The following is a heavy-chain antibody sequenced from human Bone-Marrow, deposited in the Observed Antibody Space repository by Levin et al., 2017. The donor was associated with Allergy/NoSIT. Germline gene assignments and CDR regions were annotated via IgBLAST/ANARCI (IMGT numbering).Heavy chain of an antibody. CDR1: GYRFTSNW. J-gene: IGHJ4*02. Sequence: GASVKVSCQGSGYRFTSNWIAWVRQMPGKGLEWLGTIYPGDSDTRYSPSFQGQVTISSYNSITTAYLQWSSLKDSDTAMYYCSKVYGYFDSSGVLYYFDYWGQGTLVTVSS. V-gene: IGHV5-51*01. D-gene: IGHD3-22*01. CDR3: SKVYGYFDSSGVLYYFDY. CDR2: IYPGDSDT.